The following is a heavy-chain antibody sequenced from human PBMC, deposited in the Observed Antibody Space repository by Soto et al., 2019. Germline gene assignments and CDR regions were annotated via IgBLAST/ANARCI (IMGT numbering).Heavy chain of an antibody. CDR3: ARDAYDSSGYYILPVRSLLYYFDY. J-gene: IGHJ4*02. CDR1: GFTFSSYA. D-gene: IGHD3-22*01. V-gene: IGHV3-23*01. CDR2: ISGSGGST. Sequence: LRLSCAASGFTFSSYAMSWVRQAPGKGLEWVSAISGSGGSTYYADSVKGRFTISRDNSKNTLYLQMNSLRAEDTAVYYCARDAYDSSGYYILPVRSLLYYFDYWGQGTLVTVSS.